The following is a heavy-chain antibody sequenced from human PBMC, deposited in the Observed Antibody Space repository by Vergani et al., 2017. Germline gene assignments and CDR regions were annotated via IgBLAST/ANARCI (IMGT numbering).Heavy chain of an antibody. CDR1: GGSISSGDYY. CDR3: ARAWFGEKGYYYYYGMDV. J-gene: IGHJ6*02. V-gene: IGHV4-30-4*01. Sequence: QVQLQESGPGLVKPSQTLSLTCTVSGGSISSGDYYWSWIRQPPGKGLEWIGYIYYSGSTYYNPSLKSRVTISVDTSKNQFSLKLSSVTAADTAVYYCARAWFGEKGYYYYYGMDVWGQGTTVTVSS. D-gene: IGHD3-10*01. CDR2: IYYSGST.